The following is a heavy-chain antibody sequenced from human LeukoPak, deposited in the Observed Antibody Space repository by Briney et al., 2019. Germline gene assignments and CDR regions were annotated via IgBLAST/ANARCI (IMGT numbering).Heavy chain of an antibody. V-gene: IGHV3-23*01. D-gene: IGHD3-10*01. CDR3: ASPGGFDP. J-gene: IGHJ5*02. CDR1: GFTFSSYA. CDR2: ISGSGAST. Sequence: LSGGSLRLSCAASGFTFSSYAMSWVRQAPGKGLEWVSAISGSGASTYYADSVKGRFTISRDNSKNTLNLQMNSLRAEDTAVYYGASPGGFDPWGQGTLSPSPQ.